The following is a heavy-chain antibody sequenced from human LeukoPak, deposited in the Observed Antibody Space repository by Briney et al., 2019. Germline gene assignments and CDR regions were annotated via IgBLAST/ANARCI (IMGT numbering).Heavy chain of an antibody. D-gene: IGHD3-9*01. V-gene: IGHV3-30-3*01. Sequence: PGGSLRLSCAASGFTVSSNYMSWVRQAPGKGLEWVAVTSYDGSNKYYADSVKGRFTISRDNSKNTLYLQMSGLRTEDTAVYYCAREPGPDNLTYYYGMDVWGQGTTVTVSS. CDR2: TSYDGSNK. CDR3: AREPGPDNLTYYYGMDV. J-gene: IGHJ6*02. CDR1: GFTVSSNY.